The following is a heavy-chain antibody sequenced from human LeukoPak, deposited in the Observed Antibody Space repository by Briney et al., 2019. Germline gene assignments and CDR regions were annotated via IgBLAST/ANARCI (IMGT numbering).Heavy chain of an antibody. D-gene: IGHD3-16*01. CDR3: ARGGIGGWYFDL. V-gene: IGHV1-18*01. Sequence: ASVKVSCKASGYTFTTYGISWVRQAPGQGLERMGWISAYSGDTEYPQNLQGRVTVTTDTSTSTAYMELRSLRSDDTAVYYCARGGIGGWYFDLWGRGTLVTVSS. CDR2: ISAYSGDT. CDR1: GYTFTTYG. J-gene: IGHJ2*01.